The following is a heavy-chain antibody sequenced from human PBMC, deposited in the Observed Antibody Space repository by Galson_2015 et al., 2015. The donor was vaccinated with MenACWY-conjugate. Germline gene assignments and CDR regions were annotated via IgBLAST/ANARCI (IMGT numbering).Heavy chain of an antibody. CDR1: GVTFRNYW. CDR3: ARGHYGMDV. Sequence: SLRLSCAVSGVTFRNYWMTWVRQAPGKGPEWVASIKKDGSEKYYVDSVKGRFTISRDNTKNSMYLEMNSLRAEDTAVYYCARGHYGMDVWGQGTTVT. CDR2: IKKDGSEK. V-gene: IGHV3-7*03. J-gene: IGHJ6*02.